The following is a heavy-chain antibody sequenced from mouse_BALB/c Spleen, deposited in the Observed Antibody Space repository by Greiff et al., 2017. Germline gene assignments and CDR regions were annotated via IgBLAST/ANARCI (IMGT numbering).Heavy chain of an antibody. D-gene: IGHD1-1*01. V-gene: IGHV5-17*02. CDR1: GFTFSSFG. Sequence: QVVESGGGLVQPGGSRKLSCAASGFTFSSFGMHWVRQAPEKGLEWVAYISSGSSTIYYADTVKGRFTISRDNPKNTLFLQMTSLRSEDTAMYYCARRYYGSSYAMDYWGQGTSVTVSS. CDR3: ARRYYGSSYAMDY. CDR2: ISSGSSTI. J-gene: IGHJ4*01.